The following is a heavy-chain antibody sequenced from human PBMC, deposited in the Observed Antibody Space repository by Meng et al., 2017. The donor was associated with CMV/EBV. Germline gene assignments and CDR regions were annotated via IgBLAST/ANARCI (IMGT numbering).Heavy chain of an antibody. CDR3: ARAHEANWFDP. J-gene: IGHJ5*02. CDR1: GGSISSSSYY. V-gene: IGHV4-39*07. Sequence: SETLSLTCTVSGGSISSSSYYWGWIRQPPGKGLEWIGSIYYSGSNYYNPSLKSRVTISVDTSKNQFSLKLSSVTAADTAVYYCARAHEANWFDPWGQGTLVTVSS. CDR2: IYYSGSN.